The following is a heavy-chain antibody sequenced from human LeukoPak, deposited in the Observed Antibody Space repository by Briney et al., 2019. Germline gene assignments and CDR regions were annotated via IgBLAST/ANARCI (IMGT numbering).Heavy chain of an antibody. CDR3: ARDESPYYDVLTDSPGSLHT. V-gene: IGHV3-48*03. J-gene: IGHJ3*02. CDR1: GFIFSDYQ. Sequence: GGSLRLSCAASGFIFSDYQMNWVRQAPGKGLEWVSSISSSGHTIYYSDSVKGRFTISRDNSENSLYLQMNDLRAEDTAVFYCARDESPYYDVLTDSPGSLHTWGQGTLVTVSS. D-gene: IGHD3-9*01. CDR2: ISSSGHTI.